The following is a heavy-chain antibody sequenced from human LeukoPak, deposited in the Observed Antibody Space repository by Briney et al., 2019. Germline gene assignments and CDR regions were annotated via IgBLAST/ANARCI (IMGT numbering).Heavy chain of an antibody. Sequence: GGSLRLSCAASGFTFSKYWMLWVRQAPGKGLESVSRINTDGTVTTYADSVKDRFTVSRDNADNTMFLQMNSVRNEDTAVYYCATKQWLAPPPDSWGQGTPVTVSS. CDR1: GFTFSKYW. J-gene: IGHJ4*02. CDR3: ATKQWLAPPPDS. V-gene: IGHV3-74*01. CDR2: INTDGTVT. D-gene: IGHD6-19*01.